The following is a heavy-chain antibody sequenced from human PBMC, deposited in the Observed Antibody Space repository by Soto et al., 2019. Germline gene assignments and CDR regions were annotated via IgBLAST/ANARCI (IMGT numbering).Heavy chain of an antibody. Sequence: GGSLRLSCATSGFTFSSDSMHWVRQAPGKGLVWVSRINKDGSYKNYADFVEGRFTISRDDAKSELYLQMDRLRAEDTAVYYCARGGLEPFDYLGQGALVTVSS. CDR2: INKDGSYK. CDR1: GFTFSSDS. D-gene: IGHD1-1*01. CDR3: ARGGLEPFDY. V-gene: IGHV3-74*01. J-gene: IGHJ4*02.